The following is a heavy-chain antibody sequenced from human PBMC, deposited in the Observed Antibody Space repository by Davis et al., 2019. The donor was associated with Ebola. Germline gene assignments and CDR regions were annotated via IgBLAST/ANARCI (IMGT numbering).Heavy chain of an antibody. Sequence: GESLKISCAASGFSFSNYDMHWVRQAPGRGLEWVSFIRYDGSNKYYADSVKGRFTISRDNSKNTLYLQINSLRAEDTAVYYCAKARYSYGYDYFDYWGQGTLVTVSS. CDR1: GFSFSNYD. J-gene: IGHJ4*02. CDR2: IRYDGSNK. D-gene: IGHD5-18*01. V-gene: IGHV3-30*02. CDR3: AKARYSYGYDYFDY.